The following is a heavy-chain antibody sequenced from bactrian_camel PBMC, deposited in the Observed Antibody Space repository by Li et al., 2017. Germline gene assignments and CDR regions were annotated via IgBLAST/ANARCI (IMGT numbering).Heavy chain of an antibody. CDR1: GFTFSSGD. V-gene: IGHV3S40*01. D-gene: IGHD4*01. Sequence: VQLVESGGGLVQPGGSLRLTCVASGFTFSSGDMRWVRQAPGKGLEWVSTFNGAGTTAYADSVKGRFTVSRDDAKKTLYLQLNSLKTEDTAVYYCATAAYWSQGTQVTVS. CDR3: ATAAY. J-gene: IGHJ4*01. CDR2: FNGAGTT.